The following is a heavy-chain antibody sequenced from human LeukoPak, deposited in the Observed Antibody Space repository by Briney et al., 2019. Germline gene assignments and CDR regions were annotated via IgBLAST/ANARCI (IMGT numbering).Heavy chain of an antibody. D-gene: IGHD6-6*01. CDR3: ARGGTYSSSSRWFAP. Sequence: GESLKISCKGSGYSFTNYWIGWVRQMPGKGLEWMGIIYPGESDTRYSPSFQGQVTISADKSSSTAYLQWSSLKASDTAMYYCARGGTYSSSSRWFAPWGQGTLVTVSS. V-gene: IGHV5-51*01. CDR1: GYSFTNYW. CDR2: IYPGESDT. J-gene: IGHJ5*02.